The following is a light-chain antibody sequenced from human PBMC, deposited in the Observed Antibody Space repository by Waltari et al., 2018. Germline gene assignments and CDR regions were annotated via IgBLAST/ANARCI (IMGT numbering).Light chain of an antibody. CDR1: QTIFYGSNNKNY. J-gene: IGKJ4*01. CDR2: WAS. CDR3: QQYYDTPLS. V-gene: IGKV4-1*01. Sequence: DIVMTQSPDSLAVSLGARATINCKSSQTIFYGSNNKNYLAWYPQKPRQPPRLLLYWASTRESGVPDRFSGSGSGTDFTLTISSLQAEDVAVYYCQQYYDTPLSFGGGTKVEIK.